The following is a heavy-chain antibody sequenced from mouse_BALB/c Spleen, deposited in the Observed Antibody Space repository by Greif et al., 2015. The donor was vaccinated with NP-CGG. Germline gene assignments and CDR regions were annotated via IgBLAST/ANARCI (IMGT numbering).Heavy chain of an antibody. CDR1: GYSFTSYY. J-gene: IGHJ2*01. V-gene: IGHV1S135*01. D-gene: IGHD2-10*01. CDR2: IDPFNGGT. Sequence: LVESGPELMKPGASVKISCKASGYSFTSYYMHWVKQSHGKSLERIGYIDPFNGGTSYNQKFKGKATLAVDKSSSTAYMHLSSLTSEDSAVYYCAREGPYYGDYWGQGTTLTVSS. CDR3: AREGPYYGDY.